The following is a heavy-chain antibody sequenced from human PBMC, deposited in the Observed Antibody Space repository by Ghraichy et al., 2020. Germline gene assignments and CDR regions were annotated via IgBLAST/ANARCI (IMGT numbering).Heavy chain of an antibody. Sequence: LSLTCAASGFTFSSYAMSWVRQAPGKGLEWVSAISGSGGSTYYADSVKGRFTISRDNSKNTLYLQMNSLRAEDTAVYYCAKDRLVRYSHWFDPWGQGTLVTVSS. CDR2: ISGSGGST. CDR3: AKDRLVRYSHWFDP. D-gene: IGHD3-10*01. J-gene: IGHJ5*02. V-gene: IGHV3-23*01. CDR1: GFTFSSYA.